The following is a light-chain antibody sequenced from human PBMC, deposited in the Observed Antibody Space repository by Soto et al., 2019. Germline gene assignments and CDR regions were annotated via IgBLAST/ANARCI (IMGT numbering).Light chain of an antibody. CDR2: GAS. CDR3: QQYNNWPTWT. J-gene: IGKJ1*01. CDR1: QSVSSN. Sequence: ENVIILSVPTLSVQTGERATLSCRASQSVSSNLAWYQQKPGQAPRLRIYGASTRATGIPARFSGSGSGTEFTLTISSLQSEDFAVYYCQQYNNWPTWTSCQGT. V-gene: IGKV3-15*01.